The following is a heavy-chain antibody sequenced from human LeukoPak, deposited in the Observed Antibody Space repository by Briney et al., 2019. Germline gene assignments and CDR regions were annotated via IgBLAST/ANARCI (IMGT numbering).Heavy chain of an antibody. CDR1: GGSISSSSYY. D-gene: IGHD6-19*01. V-gene: IGHV4-39*07. CDR3: ARYSSGWSHFDY. J-gene: IGHJ4*02. CDR2: IYYSGST. Sequence: PSETLSLTCTVSGGSISSSSYYWGWIRQPPGKGLEWIGGIYYSGSTYYNPSLKSRVTISVDTSKNQFSLKLSSVTAADTAVYYCARYSSGWSHFDYWGQGTLVTVSS.